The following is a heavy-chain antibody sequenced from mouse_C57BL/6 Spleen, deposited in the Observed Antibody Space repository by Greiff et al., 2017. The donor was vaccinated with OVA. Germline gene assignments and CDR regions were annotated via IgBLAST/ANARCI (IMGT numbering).Heavy chain of an antibody. CDR2: INHGGSST. J-gene: IGHJ3*01. CDR1: GFTFSDYY. CDR3: TRGLLFAY. V-gene: IGHV5-16*01. Sequence: EVLLEESGGGLVQPGSSMKLSCTASGFTFSDYYMAWVRQVPEKGLEWVENINHGGSSTYYKNSLKSRFIMSEDNANNILYLQMSSLKYEDTATYYCTRGLLFAYWGQGTLVTVSA.